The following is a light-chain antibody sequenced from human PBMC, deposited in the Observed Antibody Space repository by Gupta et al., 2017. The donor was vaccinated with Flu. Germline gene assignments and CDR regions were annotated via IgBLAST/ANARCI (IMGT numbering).Light chain of an antibody. Sequence: TIDGSGSSSNRGSNYVYCYHQHPETAANLLLFRNNKRHEGAPDQCSGSNSGTSAAVAISGLRAEDEAGYYCEAWDDSRSGPWVFGGGTKLTVL. V-gene: IGLV1-47*01. J-gene: IGLJ3*02. CDR1: SSNRGSNY. CDR2: RNN. CDR3: EAWDDSRSGPWV.